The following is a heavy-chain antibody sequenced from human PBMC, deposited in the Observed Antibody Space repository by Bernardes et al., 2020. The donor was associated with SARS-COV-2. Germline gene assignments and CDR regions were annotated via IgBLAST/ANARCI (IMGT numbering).Heavy chain of an antibody. CDR3: ARSTRWDYYFDY. D-gene: IGHD2-2*01. CDR2: ITWDGGSA. CDR1: GFSFDDYT. J-gene: IGHJ4*02. Sequence: GGSLRLSCAASGFSFDDYTMHWVRQAPGKGLEWVSLITWDGGSAYYVDSVKGRFTISRDNSKTSLYLQMNSLTTEGTALYYCARSTRWDYYFDYWGQGTLVTVSS. V-gene: IGHV3-43*01.